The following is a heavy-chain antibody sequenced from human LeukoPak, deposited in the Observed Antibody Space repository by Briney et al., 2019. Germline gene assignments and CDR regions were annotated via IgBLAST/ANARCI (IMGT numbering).Heavy chain of an antibody. CDR1: GFTVSSNY. CDR2: IYSGGST. V-gene: IGHV3-53*01. CDR3: ARLRYSYGPGDFDY. Sequence: PGGSLRLSCAASGFTVSSNYMSWVRQAPGKGLEWVSVIYSGGSTYYADSVKGRFTISRDNSKNTLYLQMNSLRAEDTAVYYCARLRYSYGPGDFDYWGQGTLVTVSS. D-gene: IGHD5-18*01. J-gene: IGHJ4*02.